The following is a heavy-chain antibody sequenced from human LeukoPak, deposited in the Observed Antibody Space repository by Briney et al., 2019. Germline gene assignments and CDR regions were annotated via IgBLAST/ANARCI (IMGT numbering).Heavy chain of an antibody. CDR1: GFTFSSYA. CDR2: ISGSGGST. J-gene: IGHJ1*01. Sequence: GGSLRLSCAASGFTFSSYAMSWVRQAPGKGLEWVSAISGSGGSTYYADSVKGRFTISRDNSKNTLYLQMNGLRAEDTAVYYCAKEALIVVVILQYFQHWGQGTLVTVSS. CDR3: AKEALIVVVILQYFQH. D-gene: IGHD2-21*01. V-gene: IGHV3-23*01.